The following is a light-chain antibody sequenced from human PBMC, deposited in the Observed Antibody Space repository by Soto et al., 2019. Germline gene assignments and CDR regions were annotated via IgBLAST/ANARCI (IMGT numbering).Light chain of an antibody. CDR2: GAS. CDR1: QDITNF. Sequence: DIQLTQSPSFLSASVGDRVTITCRASQDITNFLAWYQQKPGEAPELLIYGASTLHSGVPPRFSGSGSGTEFTLTISSLQPEDFATYHCQHLNSYPYTFGQGTKVDIK. V-gene: IGKV1-9*01. J-gene: IGKJ2*01. CDR3: QHLNSYPYT.